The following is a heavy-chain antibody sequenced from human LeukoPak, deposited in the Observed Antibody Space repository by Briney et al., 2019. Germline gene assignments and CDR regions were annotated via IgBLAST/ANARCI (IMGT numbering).Heavy chain of an antibody. Sequence: GGSLRLSCAASGFTFSDHYMNWIRQAPGKGLEWISYISGSSGDIKYADSVKGRFTISRDNAKNSLYLQMNSLRDEDTAVYYCARVARLAEPWGQGTLVTVSP. CDR1: GFTFSDHY. V-gene: IGHV3-11*06. J-gene: IGHJ4*02. D-gene: IGHD2-15*01. CDR2: ISGSSGDI. CDR3: ARVARLAEP.